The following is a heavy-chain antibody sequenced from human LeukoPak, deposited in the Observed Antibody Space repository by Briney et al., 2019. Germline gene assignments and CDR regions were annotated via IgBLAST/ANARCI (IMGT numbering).Heavy chain of an antibody. CDR3: ARDRATTMVRGVISY. J-gene: IGHJ4*02. D-gene: IGHD3-10*01. Sequence: GGSLRLSCAASGFTFSSYWMSWVRQAPGKGLEWVANIKQDGSEKYYVDSVKGRFTISRDNAKNSLYLQMNSLRAEDTAVYYCARDRATTMVRGVISYWGQGTLVTVSS. V-gene: IGHV3-7*03. CDR2: IKQDGSEK. CDR1: GFTFSSYW.